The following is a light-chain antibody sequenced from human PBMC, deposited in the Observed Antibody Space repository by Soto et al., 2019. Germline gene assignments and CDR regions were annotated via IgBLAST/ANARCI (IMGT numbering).Light chain of an antibody. V-gene: IGKV1-33*01. CDR3: QQFQNLPMT. CDR2: DAS. CDR1: QDVSNY. Sequence: IQMTQSPSTLSASVGDRVTITCQSSQDVSNYLNWYQQKLGKAPRLLIYDASNLETGVPSRFSGRGSGTDFSLTINNLQPQDVATYYCQQFQNLPMTFGQGTRLEIK. J-gene: IGKJ5*01.